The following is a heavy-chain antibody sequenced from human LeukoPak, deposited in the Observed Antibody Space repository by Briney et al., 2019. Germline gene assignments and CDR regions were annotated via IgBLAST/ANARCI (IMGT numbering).Heavy chain of an antibody. CDR1: GFTFSSYW. D-gene: IGHD5-18*01. CDR3: ARDGPNQWIQLWTGVYYYYGMDV. CDR2: IKQDGSEK. Sequence: GGTLRLSCAASGFTFSSYWMSWVRQAPGQRLEWLANIKQDGSEKYYVDSVKGRFTISRDNAKNSLYLQMNSLRAEDTAVYYCARDGPNQWIQLWTGVYYYYGMDVWGQGTTVTVSS. V-gene: IGHV3-7*01. J-gene: IGHJ6*02.